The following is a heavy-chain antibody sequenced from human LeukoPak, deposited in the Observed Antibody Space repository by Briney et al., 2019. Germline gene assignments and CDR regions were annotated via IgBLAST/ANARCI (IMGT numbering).Heavy chain of an antibody. V-gene: IGHV3-30*02. CDR3: AKVGYSYGDFDY. D-gene: IGHD5-18*01. Sequence: GRSLRLSCAASGFTFSSYGMHWVRQAPGKGLEWVAFIRYDGSNKYYADSVKGRFTISRDNSKNTLYLQMNSLRAEDTAVYYCAKVGYSYGDFDYWGQGTLVTVSS. J-gene: IGHJ4*02. CDR1: GFTFSSYG. CDR2: IRYDGSNK.